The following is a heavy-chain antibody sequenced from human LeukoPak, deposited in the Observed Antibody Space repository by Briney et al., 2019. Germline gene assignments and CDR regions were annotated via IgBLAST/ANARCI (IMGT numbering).Heavy chain of an antibody. CDR3: AKYSGDYFGDY. V-gene: IGHV3-23*01. D-gene: IGHD1-26*01. Sequence: KPGGSLRLSCAASGFTFSSCAMSWVRQAPGKGLEWVSGISASGGHTFYADSVKGRFSISRDNSKNTLYLQMNSLRVEDTAIYYCAKYSGDYFGDYWGQGNLVTVSS. CDR2: ISASGGHT. CDR1: GFTFSSCA. J-gene: IGHJ4*02.